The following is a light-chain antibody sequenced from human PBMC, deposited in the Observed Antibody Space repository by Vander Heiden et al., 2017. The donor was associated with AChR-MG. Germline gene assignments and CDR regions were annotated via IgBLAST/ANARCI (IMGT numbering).Light chain of an antibody. J-gene: IGKJ1*01. CDR2: GAS. V-gene: IGKV3-15*01. CDR1: QSVSNN. Sequence: EIVMTQSPATLSVSPGERASLSCRASQSVSNNLAWYQQKPGQAPRLLIYGASTRATGIPARFSGSRSGTEFTLTISSLQSEDFAVYYCQQYKDWPKTFGQGTKVEIK. CDR3: QQYKDWPKT.